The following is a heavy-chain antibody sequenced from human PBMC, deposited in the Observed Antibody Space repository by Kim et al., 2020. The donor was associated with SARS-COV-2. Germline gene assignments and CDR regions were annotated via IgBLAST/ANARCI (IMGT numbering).Heavy chain of an antibody. CDR1: GGSISSSSYY. CDR2: IYYSGST. D-gene: IGHD6-13*01. CDR3: ARQHIAAAGRGWFDP. Sequence: SETLSLTCTVSGGSISSSSYYWGWIRQPPGKGLEWIGSIYYSGSTYYNPSLKSRVTISVDTSKNQFSLKLSSVTAADTAVYYCARQHIAAAGRGWFDPWGQGTLVTVSS. J-gene: IGHJ5*02. V-gene: IGHV4-39*01.